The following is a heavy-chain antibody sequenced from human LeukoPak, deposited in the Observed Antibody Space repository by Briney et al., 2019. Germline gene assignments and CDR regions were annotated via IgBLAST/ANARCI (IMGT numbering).Heavy chain of an antibody. Sequence: GGSLRLSCAASGFTFSSYSMNWVRQAPGKGLEWVSSISSSSSYIYYADSVKGRFTISRDNAKNSLYLQMNSLRAEDTAVYYCARDYYDSSGYHFSWYFDLRGRGTLVTVSS. D-gene: IGHD3-22*01. V-gene: IGHV3-21*01. CDR2: ISSSSSYI. CDR3: ARDYYDSSGYHFSWYFDL. J-gene: IGHJ2*01. CDR1: GFTFSSYS.